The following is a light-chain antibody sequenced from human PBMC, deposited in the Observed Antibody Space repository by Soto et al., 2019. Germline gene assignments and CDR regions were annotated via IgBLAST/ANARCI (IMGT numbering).Light chain of an antibody. V-gene: IGLV2-14*01. CDR3: SSYTAFTTYV. Sequence: QSALTQPASVSGSPGQSITISCTGTSSDVGGYNYVSWYQQQSGKAPKLMIHEVSNRPSGVSSRFSGSKSGNTASLTISGLQAEDEADYYCSSYTAFTTYVFGSGTKLTVL. CDR1: SSDVGGYNY. CDR2: EVS. J-gene: IGLJ1*01.